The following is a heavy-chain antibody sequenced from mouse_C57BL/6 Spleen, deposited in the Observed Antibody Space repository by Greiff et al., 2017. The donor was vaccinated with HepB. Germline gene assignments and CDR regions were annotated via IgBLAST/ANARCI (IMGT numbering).Heavy chain of an antibody. CDR2: IWRGGST. Sequence: VMLVESGPGLVQPSQSLSITCTVSGFSLTSTGVHWVRQSPGKGLEWLGVIWRGGSTDYNAAFMSRLSITKDNSKSQVFFKMNSLQADDTAIYYCAKTPYDCDGAWFAYWGQGTLVTVSA. CDR3: AKTPYDCDGAWFAY. D-gene: IGHD2-4*01. V-gene: IGHV2-5*01. J-gene: IGHJ3*01. CDR1: GFSLTSTG.